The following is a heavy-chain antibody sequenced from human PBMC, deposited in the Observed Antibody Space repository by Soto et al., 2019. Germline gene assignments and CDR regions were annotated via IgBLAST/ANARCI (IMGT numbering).Heavy chain of an antibody. J-gene: IGHJ6*02. D-gene: IGHD6-13*01. V-gene: IGHV1-69*06. Sequence: ASVKVSCKASGGTFSSYAISWVRQAPGQGLEWMGGIIPIFGTANYAQKIQGRVTITADKSTSTAYMELSSLRSEDTAVYYCARSAGGKLVSPHYYGMDVWGQGTTVTVSS. CDR2: IIPIFGTA. CDR1: GGTFSSYA. CDR3: ARSAGGKLVSPHYYGMDV.